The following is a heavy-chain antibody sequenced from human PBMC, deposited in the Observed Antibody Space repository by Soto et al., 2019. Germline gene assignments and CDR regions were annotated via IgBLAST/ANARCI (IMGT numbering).Heavy chain of an antibody. CDR2: ISSHSGNT. Sequence: QVQLVQSGAEVKKPGASVKVSCKASGYTFTSSAISWVRQAPGQGLEWMGWISSHSGNTEYAQNFQGRVTLTRDTSTSTVYMELRSLGSDDTAVYYCARDGLGGWYVSGTDAFDIWGQGTMVTVSS. D-gene: IGHD6-19*01. CDR3: ARDGLGGWYVSGTDAFDI. J-gene: IGHJ3*02. V-gene: IGHV1-18*01. CDR1: GYTFTSSA.